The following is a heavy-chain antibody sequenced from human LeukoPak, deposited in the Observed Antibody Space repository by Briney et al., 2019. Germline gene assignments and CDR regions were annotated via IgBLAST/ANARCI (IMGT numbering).Heavy chain of an antibody. D-gene: IGHD3-9*01. V-gene: IGHV1-69*01. CDR3: ARGFLVYDILTGYFP. CDR2: IIPIFGTA. CDR1: GGTFSSYA. J-gene: IGHJ5*02. Sequence: GSSVKVSCKASGGTFSSYAISWVRQAPGQGLEWMGGIIPIFGTANYAQKFQGRVTITADESTSTAYMELSSLRSEDTAVYYCARGFLVYDILTGYFPWGQGTLVTVSS.